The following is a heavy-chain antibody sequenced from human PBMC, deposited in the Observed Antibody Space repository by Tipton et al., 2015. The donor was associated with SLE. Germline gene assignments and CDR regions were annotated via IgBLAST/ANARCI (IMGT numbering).Heavy chain of an antibody. CDR2: IYYSGST. D-gene: IGHD2-2*01. V-gene: IGHV4-59*01. CDR3: ARGGPDIVVVPAYYFDY. Sequence: TLSLTCTVSGGSISHYYWNWIRQSPGKGLEWIGYIYYSGSTKYNPSLTSRVTMSVDTSKNQLSLSLTSVTAADTAVYYCARGGPDIVVVPAYYFDYWGQGTLVTVSS. CDR1: GGSISHYY. J-gene: IGHJ4*02.